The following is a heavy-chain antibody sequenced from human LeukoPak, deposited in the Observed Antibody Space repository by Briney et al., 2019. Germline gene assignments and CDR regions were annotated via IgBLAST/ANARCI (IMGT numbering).Heavy chain of an antibody. Sequence: SETLSLTCTVSGGSISSYYWSWIRQPPGKGLEWIGYIYYSGSTNYNPSLKSRVTISVDTSKNQFSLKLSSVTAADTAVYYCVRIRDYYYGMDVWGQGTTVTVSS. V-gene: IGHV4-59*08. CDR1: GGSISSYY. J-gene: IGHJ6*02. D-gene: IGHD3-10*01. CDR2: IYYSGST. CDR3: VRIRDYYYGMDV.